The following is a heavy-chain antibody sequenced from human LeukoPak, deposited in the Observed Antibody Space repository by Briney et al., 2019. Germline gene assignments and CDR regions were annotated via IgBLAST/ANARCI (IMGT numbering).Heavy chain of an antibody. V-gene: IGHV4-34*01. D-gene: IGHD2-15*01. Sequence: PSETLSLTCAVYGGSFSGYYWSWIRQPPGKGLEWIGEINHSGNTNYNPSLKSRVTISVDTSKNQFSLKLSSVTAADTAVYYCARGGPRYCSGGSCPNTYYYYGMDVWGQGTTVTVSS. CDR2: INHSGNT. J-gene: IGHJ6*02. CDR3: ARGGPRYCSGGSCPNTYYYYGMDV. CDR1: GGSFSGYY.